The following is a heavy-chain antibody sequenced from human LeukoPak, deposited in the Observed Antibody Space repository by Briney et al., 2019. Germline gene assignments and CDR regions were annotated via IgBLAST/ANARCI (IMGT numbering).Heavy chain of an antibody. D-gene: IGHD4-17*01. CDR1: GGSISSYY. V-gene: IGHV4-59*01. CDR2: IYYSGST. Sequence: SETLSLTCTVSGGSISSYYWSWIRQPPGKGLEWIGYIYYSGSTNYNPSLKSRVTISVDTSKNQFSLKLSSVTAADTAVYYCARERDYGDLGSDAFDIWGQGTMVTVSS. CDR3: ARERDYGDLGSDAFDI. J-gene: IGHJ3*02.